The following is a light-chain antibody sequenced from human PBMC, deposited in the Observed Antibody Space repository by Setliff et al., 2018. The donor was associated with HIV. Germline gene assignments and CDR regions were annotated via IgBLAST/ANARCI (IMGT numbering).Light chain of an antibody. V-gene: IGLV2-14*02. CDR1: SSDVGSYNL. J-gene: IGLJ3*02. Sequence: QSALTQPASVSGSPGQSITISCTGTSSDVGSYNLVSWYQQHPGKAPKLMIYEVSKRPSGVSDRFSGSKSGNTASLTISGLQAEDEAAYYCSSYTSASTVVFGGGTKVTV. CDR2: EVS. CDR3: SSYTSASTVV.